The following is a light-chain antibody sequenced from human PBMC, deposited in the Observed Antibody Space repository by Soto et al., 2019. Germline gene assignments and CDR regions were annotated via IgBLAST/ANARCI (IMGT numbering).Light chain of an antibody. Sequence: QSVLTQPPSVSAAPGQKVTISCSGSCSNIGNNYVSWYQQLPGTAPKLLIYDNNKRPSGIPDRFSGSKSGTSATLGITGLQTGDEADYYCGTWDSSLNVGVFGGGTKVTVL. J-gene: IGLJ2*01. CDR3: GTWDSSLNVGV. CDR2: DNN. CDR1: CSNIGNNY. V-gene: IGLV1-51*01.